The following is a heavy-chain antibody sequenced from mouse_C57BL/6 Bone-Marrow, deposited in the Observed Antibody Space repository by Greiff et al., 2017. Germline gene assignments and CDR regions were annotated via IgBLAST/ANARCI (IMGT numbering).Heavy chain of an antibody. CDR3: ARSPDGYYHY. D-gene: IGHD2-3*01. CDR2: IDPSDSYT. CDR1: GYTFTSYW. J-gene: IGHJ2*01. Sequence: QVQLQQPGAELVKPGASVKLSCKASGYTFTSYWMQWVKQRPGQGLEWIGEIDPSDSYTNYNQKFKGKATLTVATASSTAYMQLSSLTSEDSAVYYCARSPDGYYHYWGQGTTLTVSS. V-gene: IGHV1-50*01.